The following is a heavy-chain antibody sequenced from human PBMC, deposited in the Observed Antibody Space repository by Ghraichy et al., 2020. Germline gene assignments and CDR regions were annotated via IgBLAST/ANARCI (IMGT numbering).Heavy chain of an antibody. J-gene: IGHJ4*02. CDR3: ATSTLEYSSPDY. Sequence: AGSLRLSCAASGFTFSSYGMHWVRQAPGKGLEWVAFIRYDGSNKYYADSVKGRFTISRDNSKNTLYLQMNSLRAVDTAVYYCATSTLEYSSPDYWGQGTLVTVSS. V-gene: IGHV3-30*02. CDR1: GFTFSSYG. D-gene: IGHD6-6*01. CDR2: IRYDGSNK.